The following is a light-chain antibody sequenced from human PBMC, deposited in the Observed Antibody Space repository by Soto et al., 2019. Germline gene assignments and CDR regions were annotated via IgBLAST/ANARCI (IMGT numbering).Light chain of an antibody. V-gene: IGKV3D-15*01. CDR1: QSVSSN. Sequence: EIVMTQAPATLSVSPVERATLSCRASQSVSSNLAWYQQKPGQAPRLLIYGASTRATGIPARFSGSGSGTEFTLPISSLQEEEFAVYYCQQYNIWTPCTFGQGTKVEIK. J-gene: IGKJ1*01. CDR3: QQYNIWTPCT. CDR2: GAS.